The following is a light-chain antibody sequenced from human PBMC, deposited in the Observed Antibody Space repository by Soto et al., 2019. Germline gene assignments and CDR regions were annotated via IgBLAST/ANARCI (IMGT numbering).Light chain of an antibody. Sequence: EIVLTQSPATLSLSPGERATLSCRASQSLSSYLAWYQQKPGQAPRLLIYDASNRATGIPARFSGSGSGTDFTLTISRLEAEDFAVYYCQQRSNWLTFGGGTKVEIK. CDR1: QSLSSY. CDR2: DAS. J-gene: IGKJ4*01. V-gene: IGKV3-11*01. CDR3: QQRSNWLT.